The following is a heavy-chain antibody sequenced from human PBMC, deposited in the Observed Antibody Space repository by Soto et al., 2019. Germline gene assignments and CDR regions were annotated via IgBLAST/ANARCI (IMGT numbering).Heavy chain of an antibody. CDR2: IWYDGSNK. D-gene: IGHD3-3*01. CDR3: GRERFLEWLLEPKGMDV. Sequence: QVQLVESGGGVVQPGRSLRLSCAASGFTFSSYGMHWVRQAPGKGLEWVAVIWYDGSNKYYADSVKGRFTISRDNSKNTLYLQMTSLRAEDTAVYYCGRERFLEWLLEPKGMDVWGQGTTVPVPS. V-gene: IGHV3-33*01. J-gene: IGHJ6*02. CDR1: GFTFSSYG.